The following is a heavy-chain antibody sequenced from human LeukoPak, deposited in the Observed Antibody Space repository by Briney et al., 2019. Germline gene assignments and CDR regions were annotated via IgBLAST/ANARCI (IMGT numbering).Heavy chain of an antibody. CDR2: INPNSGGT. D-gene: IGHD2-2*02. J-gene: IGHJ4*02. Sequence: ASVKVSCKAPGYTFTGYYMHWVRQAPGQGLEWMGWINPNSGGTNYAQKFQGRVTMTRDTSISTAYMELSRLRSDDTAVYYCARGMVPAAIPGAYWGQGTLVTVSS. CDR3: ARGMVPAAIPGAY. CDR1: GYTFTGYY. V-gene: IGHV1-2*02.